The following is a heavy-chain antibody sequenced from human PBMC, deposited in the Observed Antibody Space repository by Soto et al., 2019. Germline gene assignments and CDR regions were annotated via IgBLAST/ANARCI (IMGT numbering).Heavy chain of an antibody. CDR1: GYTFTGYY. V-gene: IGHV1-2*02. J-gene: IGHJ6*02. D-gene: IGHD2-15*01. CDR3: ARGVVVVAASYYGMDV. CDR2: INPNSGGT. Sequence: ASVKVSCKASGYTFTGYYMHWVRQAPGQGLEWMGWINPNSGGTNYAQKFQGRVTMTRDTSISTAYMGLSRLRSDDTAVYYCARGVVVVAASYYGMDVWGQGTTVTVSS.